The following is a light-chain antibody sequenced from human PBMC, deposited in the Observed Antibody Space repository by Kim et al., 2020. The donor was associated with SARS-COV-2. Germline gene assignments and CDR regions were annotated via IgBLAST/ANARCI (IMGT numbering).Light chain of an antibody. CDR3: QQYKTYRT. CDR1: QSISSW. Sequence: SESVGDRVTSTCRASQSISSWLAWYQQKPGKAPKLLIFMASNLERGAPSRFSGTGSGTEFTLTISSLQPDDFATYYCQQYKTYRTFGQGTKVDIK. J-gene: IGKJ1*01. V-gene: IGKV1-5*03. CDR2: MAS.